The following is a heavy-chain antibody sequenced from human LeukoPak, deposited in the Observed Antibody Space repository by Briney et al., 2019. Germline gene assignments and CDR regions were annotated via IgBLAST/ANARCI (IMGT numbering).Heavy chain of an antibody. J-gene: IGHJ4*02. CDR3: ARDTRRGYTGYDMPGD. CDR2: INPATGAT. D-gene: IGHD5-12*01. Sequence: ASVKVSCKASGYTFTDYYIHWVRQAPGQGLGWMGWINPATGATKFAQKFQGRVTLTRDTSSSTTYMDLNRLTSDDTAVYYCARDTRRGYTGYDMPGDWGQGTLVIVSS. V-gene: IGHV1-2*02. CDR1: GYTFTDYY.